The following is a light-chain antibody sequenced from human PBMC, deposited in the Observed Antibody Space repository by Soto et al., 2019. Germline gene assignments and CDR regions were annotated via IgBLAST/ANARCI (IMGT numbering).Light chain of an antibody. CDR3: QQYNSYSQT. CDR1: QSISSW. Sequence: DIQMTQSPSTLSASVGDRVTITCRASQSISSWLAWYQQKPGKAPKLLMYKASSLESGVPSRFSGSGYGTEFTLTISSLQPDDFATYYCQQYNSYSQTFGQGTNVEIK. J-gene: IGKJ1*01. V-gene: IGKV1-5*03. CDR2: KAS.